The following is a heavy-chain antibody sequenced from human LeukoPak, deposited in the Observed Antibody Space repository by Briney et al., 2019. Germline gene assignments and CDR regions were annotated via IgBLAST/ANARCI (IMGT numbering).Heavy chain of an antibody. CDR2: IYHSGPT. J-gene: IGHJ4*02. Sequence: SETLSLTCTVSGGSISSFYWSWIRQPPGKGLEWVGYIYHSGPTNYNPSLKSRVTMSVDTSKNQFSLRLTSVTAADTAVYYCARERPLGFCGSTTCYRGGDYFDYWGQGTLVTVSS. V-gene: IGHV4-59*01. D-gene: IGHD2/OR15-2a*01. CDR1: GGSISSFY. CDR3: ARERPLGFCGSTTCYRGGDYFDY.